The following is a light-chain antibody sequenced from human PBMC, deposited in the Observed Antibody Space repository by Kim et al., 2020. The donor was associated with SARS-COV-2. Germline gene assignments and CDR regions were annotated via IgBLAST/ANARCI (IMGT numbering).Light chain of an antibody. Sequence: SSELTQDPAVSVALGQTVSFTCQGDSLRTYYAGWYQQKPGQAPVLVIYDKNNRPSGIPDRFSGSSSGDTASLTITVAQAEDEADYYCNSRDSSGNLYVFG. V-gene: IGLV3-19*01. J-gene: IGLJ1*01. CDR1: SLRTYY. CDR2: DKN. CDR3: NSRDSSGNLYV.